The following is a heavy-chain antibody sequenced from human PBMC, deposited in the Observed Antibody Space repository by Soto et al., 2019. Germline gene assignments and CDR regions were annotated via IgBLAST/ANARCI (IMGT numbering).Heavy chain of an antibody. CDR3: ARDRSGGTFDY. D-gene: IGHD1-1*01. Sequence: GGSLRLSCAASGFTFSSYSMNWVRQATGKGLEWVSSISSSSSYIYYADSVKGRFTISRDNAKNSLYLQMNSLRAEDTAVYYCARDRSGGTFDYWGQGTLVTVSS. CDR2: ISSSSSYI. CDR1: GFTFSSYS. J-gene: IGHJ4*02. V-gene: IGHV3-21*01.